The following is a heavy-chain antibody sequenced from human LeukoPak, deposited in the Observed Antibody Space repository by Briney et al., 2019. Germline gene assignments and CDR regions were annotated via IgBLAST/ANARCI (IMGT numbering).Heavy chain of an antibody. V-gene: IGHV1-69*04. J-gene: IGHJ1*01. D-gene: IGHD1-26*01. Sequence: GASVKVSCKASGGTFSSYAISWVRQAPGQGLEWMGRIIPILGIANYAQKFQGRVTITADKSTSTAYMELSSLRSEDTAVYYCARDRIVGTQVTEYFQHSGQGTLVTVSS. CDR3: ARDRIVGTQVTEYFQH. CDR2: IIPILGIA. CDR1: GGTFSSYA.